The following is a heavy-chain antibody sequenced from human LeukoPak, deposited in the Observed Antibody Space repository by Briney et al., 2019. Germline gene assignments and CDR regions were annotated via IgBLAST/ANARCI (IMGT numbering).Heavy chain of an antibody. V-gene: IGHV4-31*03. CDR2: IYYSGST. CDR1: GGSLSSGGYY. D-gene: IGHD2-2*01. Sequence: SQTLSLTCTLSGGSLSSGGYYWSWIRQHPGKGLEWIGYIYYSGSTYYNPSLKSRVTISVDTSKYQFSLKLSSVTAADTAVYYCASAPRIVVVPAANGGWFDAWGQGTLVTVSS. J-gene: IGHJ5*02. CDR3: ASAPRIVVVPAANGGWFDA.